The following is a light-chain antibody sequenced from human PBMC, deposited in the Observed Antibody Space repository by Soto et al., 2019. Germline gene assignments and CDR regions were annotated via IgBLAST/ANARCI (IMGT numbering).Light chain of an antibody. CDR1: QGISNY. Sequence: DIQMTQSPSSLSASVGDRVTITCRASQGISNYLAWYQQKPGKVPKLLIYAASTLQSGVPSRFSGSGSGTDFTLTISGLQPEDVATYYCQKYNSAPRTFGPGTNVDIK. V-gene: IGKV1-27*01. CDR2: AAS. J-gene: IGKJ3*01. CDR3: QKYNSAPRT.